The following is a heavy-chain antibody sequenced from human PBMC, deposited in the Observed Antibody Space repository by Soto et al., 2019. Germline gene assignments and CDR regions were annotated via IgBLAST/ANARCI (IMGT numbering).Heavy chain of an antibody. CDR3: GERLPC. V-gene: IGHV3-23*01. CDR1: GFTFSSYT. CDR2: ISGSGGVT. J-gene: IGHJ4*02. D-gene: IGHD1-26*01. Sequence: EVQLRESGGGLVQPGGSLRLSCAASGFTFSSYTMTWVRQAPGKGLEWVSGISGSGGVTYYADSVKGRFTNSRDNSKSTRYLQMNSLKAEDTAVYYCGERLPCWGQRTVVTVSS.